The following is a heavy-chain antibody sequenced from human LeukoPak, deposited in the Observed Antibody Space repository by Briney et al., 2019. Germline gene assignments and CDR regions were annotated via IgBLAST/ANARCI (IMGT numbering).Heavy chain of an antibody. D-gene: IGHD4-23*01. CDR1: GFTFSSYA. CDR3: ARVYGGNSRSHYYYYYMDV. CDR2: ISSNGGST. V-gene: IGHV3-64*01. Sequence: PGGSLRLSCAASGFTFSSYAMHWVRQAPGKGLEYVSAISSNGGSTCYANSVKGRFTISRDNSKNTLYLQMGSLRAEDMAVYYCARVYGGNSRSHYYYYYMDVWGKGTTVTVSS. J-gene: IGHJ6*03.